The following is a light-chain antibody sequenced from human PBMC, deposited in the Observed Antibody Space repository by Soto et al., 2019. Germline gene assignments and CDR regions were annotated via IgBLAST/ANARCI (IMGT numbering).Light chain of an antibody. Sequence: DIQMTQSPSTLSASVGARVTITCRASQSISSWLAWYQQKPGKAPKLLIYKASDLEGGVPSRFSGSGSGTEFTLTISSLQPDDFATYYCQQYNSYPLTFGGGTKVEIK. CDR2: KAS. CDR3: QQYNSYPLT. V-gene: IGKV1-5*03. J-gene: IGKJ4*01. CDR1: QSISSW.